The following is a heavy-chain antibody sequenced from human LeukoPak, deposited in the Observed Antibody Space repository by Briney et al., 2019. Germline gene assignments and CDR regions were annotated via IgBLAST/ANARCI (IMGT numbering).Heavy chain of an antibody. V-gene: IGHV4-39*07. J-gene: IGHJ4*02. D-gene: IGHD3-9*01. CDR1: GGSISSSSYY. CDR3: ARVPTGYFGYYFDN. CDR2: IYYRDST. Sequence: SETLSLTCSVSGGSISSSSYYWGWIRQPPGKGLEWIGTIYYRDSTYYNPSLKSRVTISVETSKTQFSLKLRSVTAADTAVYYCARVPTGYFGYYFDNWGQGTLVTVSS.